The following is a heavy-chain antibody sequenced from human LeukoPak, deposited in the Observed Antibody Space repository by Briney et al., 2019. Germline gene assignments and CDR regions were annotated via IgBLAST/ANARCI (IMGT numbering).Heavy chain of an antibody. Sequence: GGSLRLSCAASGFTFSSYSMNWVRQAPGKGLEWVSSISSSSSYIYYADSVKRRFTISRDNAKNSLYLQMNSLRAEDTAVYYCARDYYDSSGYSQRYYYYGMDVWGQGTTVTVSS. J-gene: IGHJ6*02. CDR3: ARDYYDSSGYSQRYYYYGMDV. D-gene: IGHD3-22*01. V-gene: IGHV3-21*01. CDR1: GFTFSSYS. CDR2: ISSSSSYI.